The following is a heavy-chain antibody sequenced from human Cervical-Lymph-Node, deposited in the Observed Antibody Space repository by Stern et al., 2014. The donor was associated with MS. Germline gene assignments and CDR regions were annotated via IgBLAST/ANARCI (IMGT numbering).Heavy chain of an antibody. CDR2: INPNSGTT. CDR3: TRVQRERRALDHFDP. CDR1: GFTFTTHY. V-gene: IGHV1-46*03. Sequence: QVQLVESGAEVKKPGASVKVSCEASGFTFTTHYMHWIRQAPGEGLEWVGMINPNSGTTSYARQFQGRVIITRDTSTSTIYMELTGLRSEDTALYFCTRVQRERRALDHFDPWGQGTLVTVSS. D-gene: IGHD1-1*01. J-gene: IGHJ5*02.